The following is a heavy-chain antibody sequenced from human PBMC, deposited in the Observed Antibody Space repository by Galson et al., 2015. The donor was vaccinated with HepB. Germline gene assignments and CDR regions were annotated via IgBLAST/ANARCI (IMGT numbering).Heavy chain of an antibody. V-gene: IGHV3-23*01. CDR2: ISGSGGST. J-gene: IGHJ4*02. Sequence: SLRLSCATSGFTFSIHAMSWVRQAPGKGLEWVSGISGSGGSTNYADSVKGRFTISRDNSKNTLNLQMNSLRAEDTAVYYCAAGGYWAPFDYWGQGTLVTVSS. D-gene: IGHD1-26*01. CDR3: AAGGYWAPFDY. CDR1: GFTFSIHA.